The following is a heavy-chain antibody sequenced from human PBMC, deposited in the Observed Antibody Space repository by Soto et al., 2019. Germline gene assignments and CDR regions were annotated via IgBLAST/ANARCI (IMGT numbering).Heavy chain of an antibody. CDR1: GFTFDDYA. D-gene: IGHD2-21*02. Sequence: EVQLVESGGGLVQPGRSLRLSCAASGFTFDDYAMHWVRQAPGKGLEWVSGISWNSGRVHYADSVKGRFTISRDNAKNSLYLQMDSRRPEDTALYYCTKDGGPGGGDIDYWGQGTLVTVSS. CDR3: TKDGGPGGGDIDY. V-gene: IGHV3-9*01. J-gene: IGHJ4*02. CDR2: ISWNSGRV.